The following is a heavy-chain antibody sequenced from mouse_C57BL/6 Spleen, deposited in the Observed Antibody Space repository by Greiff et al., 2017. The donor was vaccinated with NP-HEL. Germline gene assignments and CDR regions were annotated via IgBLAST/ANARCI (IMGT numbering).Heavy chain of an antibody. D-gene: IGHD1-1*01. V-gene: IGHV1-53*01. J-gene: IGHJ2*01. CDR1: GYTFTSYW. Sequence: QVQLQQPGTELVKPGASVKLSCKASGYTFTSYWMHWVKQRPGQGLEWIGNINPSNGGTNYNEKFKSKATLTVDKSYRPAYMQLSRLTSEDSAVYYCAREGAYYGSSYDYWGQGTTRTVSS. CDR3: AREGAYYGSSYDY. CDR2: INPSNGGT.